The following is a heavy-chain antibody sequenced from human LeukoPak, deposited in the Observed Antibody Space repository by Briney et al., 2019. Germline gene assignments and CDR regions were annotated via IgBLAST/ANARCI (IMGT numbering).Heavy chain of an antibody. CDR1: GYTFTSYD. V-gene: IGHV1-8*01. Sequence: ASVKVPCKASGYTFTSYDINWVRQATGQGLEWMGWMNPKSANTGYAQKFQGRVTMTRNTSINTAYMELSSLTSEDTAVYYCARGRLSTSGWYKGDYWGQGTLVTVSS. J-gene: IGHJ4*02. CDR2: MNPKSANT. D-gene: IGHD6-19*01. CDR3: ARGRLSTSGWYKGDY.